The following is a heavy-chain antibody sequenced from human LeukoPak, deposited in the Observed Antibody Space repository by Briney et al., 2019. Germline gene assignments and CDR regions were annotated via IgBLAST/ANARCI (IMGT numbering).Heavy chain of an antibody. D-gene: IGHD3-10*01. CDR3: AKEPDGYYGFDY. V-gene: IGHV3-23*01. CDR2: ISGSGGST. Sequence: GGSLRLSCAASGFTFDDYGMSWVRQAPGKGLEWVSAISGSGGSTYYADSVKGRFTISRDNSKNTLYLQMNSLRAEDTAVYYCAKEPDGYYGFDYWGQGTLVTVSS. J-gene: IGHJ4*02. CDR1: GFTFDDYG.